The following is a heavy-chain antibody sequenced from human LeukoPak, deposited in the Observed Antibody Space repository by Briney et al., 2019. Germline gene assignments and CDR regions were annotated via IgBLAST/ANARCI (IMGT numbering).Heavy chain of an antibody. Sequence: GGSLRLSCAAPGFTFSSYWMAWVRQAPGKGLEWVANMKHVGSEKYYADSVKGRFTISRDNAKNSLYLQMNSLRAEDTALYYCARDNRGLFDYWGQGTLVPVSS. J-gene: IGHJ4*02. CDR1: GFTFSSYW. V-gene: IGHV3-7*03. CDR3: ARDNRGLFDY. CDR2: MKHVGSEK. D-gene: IGHD2/OR15-2a*01.